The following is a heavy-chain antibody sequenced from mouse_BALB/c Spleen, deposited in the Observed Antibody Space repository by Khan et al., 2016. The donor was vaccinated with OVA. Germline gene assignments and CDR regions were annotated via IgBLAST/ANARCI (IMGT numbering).Heavy chain of an antibody. Sequence: EVQLQESGPGLVKPSQSLSLTCTVTGYSITSDYAWNWIRQFPGNKLEWMGHISYSGNTKYNPSLKSRISITRDTSKNQFFLQLNSVTTEDTATYYCARIYGGDFDHWGQGTTLTVSS. V-gene: IGHV3-2*02. CDR1: GYSITSDYA. D-gene: IGHD1-1*01. J-gene: IGHJ2*01. CDR3: ARIYGGDFDH. CDR2: ISYSGNT.